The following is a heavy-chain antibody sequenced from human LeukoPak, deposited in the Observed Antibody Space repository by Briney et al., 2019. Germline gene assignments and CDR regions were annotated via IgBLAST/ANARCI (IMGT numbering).Heavy chain of an antibody. CDR2: ISDSGGST. J-gene: IGHJ4*02. D-gene: IGHD3-22*01. Sequence: LTGGSLRLSCAVSGITLSNYGMSWVRQAPGKGLEWVAGISDSGGSTNYADSVKGRFTISRDSPKNTLYLQMNSLRAEDTAVYFCARRGVVIRVILVGFHKEAFYFDSWGQGALVTVSS. CDR1: GITLSNYG. V-gene: IGHV3-23*01. CDR3: ARRGVVIRVILVGFHKEAFYFDS.